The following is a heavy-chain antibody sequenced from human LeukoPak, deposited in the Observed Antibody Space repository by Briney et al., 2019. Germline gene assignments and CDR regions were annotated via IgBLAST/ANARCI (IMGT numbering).Heavy chain of an antibody. D-gene: IGHD2-15*01. V-gene: IGHV4-34*01. Sequence: SETLSLTCAVYGGSFSGYYWSWIRQPPGKGLEWIGEINDSGSVNCNPSLKNRVTLSVDTSKNQFSLRLSSVAAADTAVYYCARRLVDSGASQVSDDWGQGTLVTVYS. CDR2: INDSGSV. CDR3: ARRLVDSGASQVSDD. J-gene: IGHJ4*02. CDR1: GGSFSGYY.